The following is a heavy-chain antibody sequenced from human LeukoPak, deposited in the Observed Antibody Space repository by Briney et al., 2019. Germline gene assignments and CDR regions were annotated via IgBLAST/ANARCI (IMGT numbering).Heavy chain of an antibody. J-gene: IGHJ4*02. Sequence: GGSLRLSCAAYGFTFSSYAMHWVRQARGKGLEWVTAMSYDGSNKYYADSVKGRFTISRDNSKNTLYLQMNSLRAEDTAVYYCARDREGATLYFDYWGQGTLVTVSS. CDR2: MSYDGSNK. V-gene: IGHV3-30-3*01. CDR1: GFTFSSYA. D-gene: IGHD1-26*01. CDR3: ARDREGATLYFDY.